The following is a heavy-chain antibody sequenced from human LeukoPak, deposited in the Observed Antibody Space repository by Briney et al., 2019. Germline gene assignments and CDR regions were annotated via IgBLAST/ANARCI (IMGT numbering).Heavy chain of an antibody. J-gene: IGHJ2*01. CDR1: GGTFSSYA. Sequence: EASVKVSCKASGGTFSSYAISWVRQAPGQGLEWMGRIIPIFGTANYAQRFQGRVTITTDESTSTAYMELSSLRSEDTAVYYCASYDSSGYYRHDGYFDLWGRGTLVTVSS. CDR2: IIPIFGTA. CDR3: ASYDSSGYYRHDGYFDL. V-gene: IGHV1-69*05. D-gene: IGHD3-22*01.